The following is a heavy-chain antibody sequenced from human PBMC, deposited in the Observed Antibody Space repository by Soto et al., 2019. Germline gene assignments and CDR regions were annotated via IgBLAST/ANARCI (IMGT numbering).Heavy chain of an antibody. D-gene: IGHD3-16*01. J-gene: IGHJ4*02. CDR1: GGSISSYY. CDR3: GIVHSGGVFDF. CDR2: IYYSGST. Sequence: SETLSLTCTVSGGSISSYYWSWIRQPPGKGLEWIGYIYYSGSTNYNPSLKSRVTISVDTSKNQFSLKLSSVTAADTAVYYCGIVHSGGVFDFWGQGTLVTLSS. V-gene: IGHV4-59*01.